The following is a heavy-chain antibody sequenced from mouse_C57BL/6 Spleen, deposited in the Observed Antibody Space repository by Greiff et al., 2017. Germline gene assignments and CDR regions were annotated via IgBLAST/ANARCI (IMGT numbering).Heavy chain of an antibody. J-gene: IGHJ2*01. CDR1: GYTFTSYW. CDR2: IYPGSGST. Sequence: QVQLQQPGAELVKPGASVTMSCKASGYTFTSYWITWVKQRPGQGLEWIGDIYPGSGSTNYNEKFKSKATLTVDTSSSTAYMQLSSLTAEDSAVYYCARKVLYYSNLDYWGQGTTLTVSS. CDR3: ARKVLYYSNLDY. V-gene: IGHV1-55*01. D-gene: IGHD2-5*01.